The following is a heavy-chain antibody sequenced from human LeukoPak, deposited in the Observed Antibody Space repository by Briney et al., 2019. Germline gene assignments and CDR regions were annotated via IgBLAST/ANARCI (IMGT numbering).Heavy chain of an antibody. Sequence: PGGSLRLSCAASGFTFSSYAMSWVRQAPGKGLEWVSAISGSGGSTYYADSVKGRFTISRDNSKNTLYLQMNSLRAEDTAVYSCAKGGAWQQLVLWFDPWGQGTLVTVSS. CDR1: GFTFSSYA. J-gene: IGHJ5*02. CDR3: AKGGAWQQLVLWFDP. D-gene: IGHD6-13*01. V-gene: IGHV3-23*01. CDR2: ISGSGGST.